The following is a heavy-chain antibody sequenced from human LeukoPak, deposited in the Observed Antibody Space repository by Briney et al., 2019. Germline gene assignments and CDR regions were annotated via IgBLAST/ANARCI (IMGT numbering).Heavy chain of an antibody. CDR1: GYTLTELS. D-gene: IGHD2-21*02. J-gene: IGHJ4*02. V-gene: IGHV1-24*01. Sequence: GASVKVSCKVSGYTLTELSMHWVRQAPGKGLEWMGGFDPEDGETIYAQKFQGRVTMTEDTSTDTAYMELSSLRSEDTAVYYCATLALLEQGYRGGDCYLDYWGQRTLVTVSS. CDR3: ATLALLEQGYRGGDCYLDY. CDR2: FDPEDGET.